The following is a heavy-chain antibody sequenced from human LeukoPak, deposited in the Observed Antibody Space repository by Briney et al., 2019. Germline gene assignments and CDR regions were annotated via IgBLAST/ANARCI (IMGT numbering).Heavy chain of an antibody. CDR3: ARRGSERPWGYYYYYGMDV. D-gene: IGHD3-16*01. V-gene: IGHV1-8*01. Sequence: ASVKVPCKASGYTFTSYDINWVRQATGQGLEWMGWMNPNSGNTGYAQKFQGRVTMTRNTSISTAYMELSSLRSEDTAVYYCARRGSERPWGYYYYYGMDVWGQGTTVTVSS. CDR2: MNPNSGNT. CDR1: GYTFTSYD. J-gene: IGHJ6*02.